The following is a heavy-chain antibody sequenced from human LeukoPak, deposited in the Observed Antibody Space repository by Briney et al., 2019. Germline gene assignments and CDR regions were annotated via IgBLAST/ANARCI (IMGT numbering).Heavy chain of an antibody. D-gene: IGHD5-12*01. CDR2: ISWNSASI. CDR1: GLTFHHYA. V-gene: IGHV3-9*01. CDR3: AKDKAPLYSGYDWDLDF. J-gene: IGHJ4*02. Sequence: GGSLRLSCAASGLTFHHYAIHWVRQVPGKGLEWVSGISWNSASIGYADSVKGRFTISRDNAKNSVYLQMNSLRAEDTALYYCAKDKAPLYSGYDWDLDFWGQGTLVTVSS.